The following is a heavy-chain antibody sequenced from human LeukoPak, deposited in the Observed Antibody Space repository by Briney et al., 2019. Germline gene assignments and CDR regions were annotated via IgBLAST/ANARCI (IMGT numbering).Heavy chain of an antibody. J-gene: IGHJ4*02. CDR2: IKQDGSEK. CDR1: GSSFSNYW. CDR3: AGGAGWTIDY. Sequence: GGSLRLSCAASGSSFSNYWMNWVRQAPGKGLEWVAIIKQDGSEKLYVDSVKGRFTISRDNAKNTLYLQMNSLRAEDTAVYYCAGGAGWTIDYWGPGTLVTVSS. V-gene: IGHV3-7*01. D-gene: IGHD2-15*01.